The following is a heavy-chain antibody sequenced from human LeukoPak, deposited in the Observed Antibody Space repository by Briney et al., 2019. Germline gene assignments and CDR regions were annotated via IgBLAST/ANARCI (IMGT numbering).Heavy chain of an antibody. CDR3: ARELTTNYYYYYMDV. J-gene: IGHJ6*03. Sequence: ASVKVSCKASGYTFTSYYMHWVRQAPGQGLEWMGIINPSGGSTSYAQKFQGRVTMTRDTSTSTVYMELSSLRSEDTAVYYCARELTTNYYYYYMDVWGKGTTVTISS. CDR1: GYTFTSYY. V-gene: IGHV1-46*01. D-gene: IGHD3-22*01. CDR2: INPSGGST.